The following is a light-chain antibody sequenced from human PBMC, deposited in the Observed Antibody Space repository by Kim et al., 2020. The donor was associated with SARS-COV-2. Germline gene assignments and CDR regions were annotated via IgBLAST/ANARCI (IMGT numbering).Light chain of an antibody. CDR2: LNSDGSH. Sequence: SVSHTCTLSSGHSSYAIAWHQQQPEKGPRYLMKLNSDGSHSKGDGIPDRFSGSSSGAERYLTISSLQSEDEADYYCQTWGTGIVLFGGGTQLTVL. V-gene: IGLV4-69*01. CDR3: QTWGTGIVL. J-gene: IGLJ2*01. CDR1: SGHSSYA.